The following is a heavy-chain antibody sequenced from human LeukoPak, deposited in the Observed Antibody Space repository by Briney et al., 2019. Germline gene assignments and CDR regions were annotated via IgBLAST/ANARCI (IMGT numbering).Heavy chain of an antibody. V-gene: IGHV1-18*01. J-gene: IGHJ4*02. CDR1: GYIFTSYG. CDR2: ISTYNGDT. CDR3: ARDTGSSPGDY. Sequence: ASVKVSCKASGYIFTSYGITWVRQAPGQGLEWMGWISTYNGDTSYAQNLQGRVTMTTDTSTSTAYMDLRSLRSDDTAVYYCARDTGSSPGDYWGQGTLVTVSS. D-gene: IGHD1-26*01.